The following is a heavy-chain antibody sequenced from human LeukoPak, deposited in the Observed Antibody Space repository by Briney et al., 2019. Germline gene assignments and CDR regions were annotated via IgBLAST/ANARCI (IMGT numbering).Heavy chain of an antibody. CDR2: IYYSGST. J-gene: IGHJ6*03. CDR3: ARGMWYGSGSYYLYYYYYMDV. Sequence: PSETLFLTCTVSGGSISSYYWSWIRQPPGEGLEWIGYIYYSGSTNYNPSLKSRVTISVDTSKNQFSLKLSSVTAADTAVYYCARGMWYGSGSYYLYYYYYMDVWGKGTTVTVSS. CDR1: GGSISSYY. D-gene: IGHD3-10*01. V-gene: IGHV4-59*01.